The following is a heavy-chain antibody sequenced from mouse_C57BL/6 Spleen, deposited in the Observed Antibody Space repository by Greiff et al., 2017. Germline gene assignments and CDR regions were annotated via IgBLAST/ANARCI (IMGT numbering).Heavy chain of an antibody. J-gene: IGHJ4*01. Sequence: VKLMESGAELVRPGASVTLSCKASGYTFTDYEMHWVKQTPVHGLEWIGAIDPETGGTAYNQKFKGKAILTADKSSSTAYMELRSLTSEDSAVYYCTRVQLGKDAMDYWGQGTSVTVSS. CDR1: GYTFTDYE. V-gene: IGHV1-15*01. D-gene: IGHD4-1*02. CDR3: TRVQLGKDAMDY. CDR2: IDPETGGT.